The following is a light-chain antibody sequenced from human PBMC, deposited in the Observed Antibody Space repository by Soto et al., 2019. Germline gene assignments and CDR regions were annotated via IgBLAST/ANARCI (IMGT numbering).Light chain of an antibody. CDR3: CSYSGSSTLGV. CDR2: EGS. Sequence: QSVLTQPASVSGSPGQSITISFTGTSSDVGSYNLASWSHQHPGKAPKLMTHEGSKRRSGGSNRFYGSKSGNTASLTNAGLRAEDEADYYCCSYSGSSTLGVFVGGTKLTVL. V-gene: IGLV2-23*01. J-gene: IGLJ3*02. CDR1: SSDVGSYNL.